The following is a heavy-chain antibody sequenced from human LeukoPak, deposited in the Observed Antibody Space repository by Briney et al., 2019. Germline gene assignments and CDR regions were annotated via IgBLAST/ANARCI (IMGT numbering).Heavy chain of an antibody. V-gene: IGHV4-34*01. Sequence: SETLSLTCAVYGGSFSTYYWSWIRQSPGKGLEWIAEINHRGDTNYNPSVKSRVAISVDTSKNQFSLKITSLTAADTAVYYCARGPTISEAGYFDYWGQGTLVTVSS. CDR1: GGSFSTYY. CDR3: ARGPTISEAGYFDY. CDR2: INHRGDT. D-gene: IGHD2-15*01. J-gene: IGHJ4*03.